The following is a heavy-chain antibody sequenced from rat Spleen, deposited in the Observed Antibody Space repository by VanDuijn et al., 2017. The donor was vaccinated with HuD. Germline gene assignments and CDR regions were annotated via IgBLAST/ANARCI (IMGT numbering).Heavy chain of an antibody. CDR3: TPSIAHTTH. D-gene: IGHD1-2*01. V-gene: IGHV5-31*01. J-gene: IGHJ2*01. CDR2: ITNTGGGS. CDR1: GFTFNKYW. Sequence: EVQLVESGGGLVQPGRSLKISCVASGFTFNKYWMTWIRQAPGKGLEWVASITNTGGGSYSPDSVKGRFILSRDNAKSTLYLQMNSLRSEDTATYNSTPSIAHTTHWGQGVTGTVSS.